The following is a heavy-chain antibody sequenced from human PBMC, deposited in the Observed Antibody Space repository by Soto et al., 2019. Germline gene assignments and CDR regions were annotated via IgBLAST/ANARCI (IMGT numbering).Heavy chain of an antibody. V-gene: IGHV4-4*02. CDR3: ARHSGSYFRDY. Sequence: SETLSLTCAVSGDSISSSNWWSWVRQPPGKGLEWIGEIYHSGSTNYNPSLKSRVTISVDKSRNQFSLNLNSVTAADTAVYYCARHSGSYFRDYWGQGTLVTVSS. CDR1: GDSISSSNW. J-gene: IGHJ4*02. D-gene: IGHD1-26*01. CDR2: IYHSGST.